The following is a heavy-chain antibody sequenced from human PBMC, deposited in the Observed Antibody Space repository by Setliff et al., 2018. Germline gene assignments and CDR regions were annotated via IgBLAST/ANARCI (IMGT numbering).Heavy chain of an antibody. Sequence: PSETLSLTCTVSGGSISSSNYYWGWIRQPPGKGLEWIGEIYHSGSTNYNPSLKSRITISVDKSKNQFSLKLSSVTAADTAVYYCARIRTGTFPNWFDPWGQGTLVTVSS. CDR2: IYHSGST. D-gene: IGHD1-7*01. J-gene: IGHJ5*02. CDR1: GGSISSSNYY. V-gene: IGHV4-39*07. CDR3: ARIRTGTFPNWFDP.